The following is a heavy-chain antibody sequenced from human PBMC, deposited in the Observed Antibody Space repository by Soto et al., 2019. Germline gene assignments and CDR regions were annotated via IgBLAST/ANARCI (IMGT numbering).Heavy chain of an antibody. D-gene: IGHD3-10*01. CDR3: ARERGYYTYHRLGG. J-gene: IGHJ6*02. V-gene: IGHV4-34*01. CDR1: GGSFSDYH. CDR2: INHSGGT. Sequence: QVQLQQWGAGLLKPSETLSLTCAVSGGSFSDYHWSWIRQPPGKGLEWVGEINHSGGTNYNPSLKSRVHLYVGQAKNPFSLGARSVTAAGPGLYYLARERGYYTYHRLGGRDQGTTVTVSS.